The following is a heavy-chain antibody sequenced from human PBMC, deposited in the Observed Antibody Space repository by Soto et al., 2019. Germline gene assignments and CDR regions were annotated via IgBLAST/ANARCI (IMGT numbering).Heavy chain of an antibody. J-gene: IGHJ6*02. CDR2: ISAYNGNT. V-gene: IGHV1-18*04. CDR1: CYTFASYG. Sequence: ASVKASCKASCYTFASYGISWVRQAPVQGLEWMGLISAYNGNTNYAQKLQGRFTMTTDTSTSTAYMELRSLRSDDTAVYYCAREERITIFGVVIPRNWYYGMDVWGQGTTVTV. CDR3: AREERITIFGVVIPRNWYYGMDV. D-gene: IGHD3-3*01.